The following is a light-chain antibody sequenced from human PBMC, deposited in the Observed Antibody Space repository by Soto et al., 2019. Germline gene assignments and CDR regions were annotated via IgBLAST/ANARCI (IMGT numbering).Light chain of an antibody. CDR3: QQYYDFPPT. J-gene: IGKJ3*01. CDR1: QDISIY. CDR2: GAS. V-gene: IGKV1D-8*01. Sequence: VIWMTQSPSLLSASTGDRVTITCRQSQDISIYLAWYRQKPGKAPELLIYGASTLQSGVPSRFSGSGSGTDFTLTISSLQSDDFATYYCQQYYDFPPTFGPGTKVDIK.